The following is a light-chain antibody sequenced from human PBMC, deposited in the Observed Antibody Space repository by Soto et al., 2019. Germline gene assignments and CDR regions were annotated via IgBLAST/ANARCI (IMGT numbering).Light chain of an antibody. V-gene: IGKV1-12*01. Sequence: DLPMTQSPSSVSASVGDRVTITCRASQGISSSLAWYQQKPGKAPKLLIYTASNLQSGVPSRFSGSGSGTDFTLTIVSLQPEDFATYYCQQANSFPFTFGPGTKVDIK. CDR3: QQANSFPFT. J-gene: IGKJ3*01. CDR1: QGISSS. CDR2: TAS.